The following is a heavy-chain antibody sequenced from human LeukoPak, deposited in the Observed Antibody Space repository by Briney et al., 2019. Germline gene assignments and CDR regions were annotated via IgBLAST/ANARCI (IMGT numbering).Heavy chain of an antibody. J-gene: IGHJ5*02. CDR1: GGSMSSGGYY. Sequence: SETLSLTRTVAGGSMSSGGYYWGWIRQHPGKGLEWIGYIYYSGSTYYNPSLKSRVTISVDTSKNQFSLKLSSVTDADTAVYYCARETPPAAGPIGFDPCGQGTLVTVSS. D-gene: IGHD6-13*01. CDR3: ARETPPAAGPIGFDP. V-gene: IGHV4-31*03. CDR2: IYYSGST.